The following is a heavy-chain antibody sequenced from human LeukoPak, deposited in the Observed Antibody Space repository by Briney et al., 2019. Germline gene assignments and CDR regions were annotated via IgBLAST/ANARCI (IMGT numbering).Heavy chain of an antibody. J-gene: IGHJ4*02. Sequence: GGSLRLSCAASGFTFSTYAMSWVRQAPGKGLEWVSTISGSGANTYYADSMRGRFTISRDNSKNTLYLHMNSLRAEDTAVYYCAEERAGYTNPYYFDYWGQGTLVTVSS. D-gene: IGHD3-16*02. CDR1: GFTFSTYA. V-gene: IGHV3-23*01. CDR2: ISGSGANT. CDR3: AEERAGYTNPYYFDY.